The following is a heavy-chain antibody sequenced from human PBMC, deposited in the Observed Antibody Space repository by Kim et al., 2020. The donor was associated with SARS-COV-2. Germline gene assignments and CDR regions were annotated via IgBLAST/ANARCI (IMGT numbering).Heavy chain of an antibody. CDR3: AKFMGGLGTDFPLFEY. Sequence: GGSLRLSCAASGFTFSTSSMSWVRQSPGKELEYVSGISGLGGNRYYADSVKGRFTISRDNSKNTVYLQVSGLRAEDTALYYCAKFMGGLGTDFPLFEYWGQGILVTVSS. V-gene: IGHV3-23*01. J-gene: IGHJ4*02. CDR1: GFTFSTSS. D-gene: IGHD3-3*01. CDR2: ISGLGGNR.